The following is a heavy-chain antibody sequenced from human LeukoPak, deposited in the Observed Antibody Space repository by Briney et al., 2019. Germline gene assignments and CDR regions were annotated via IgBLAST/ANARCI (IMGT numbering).Heavy chain of an antibody. D-gene: IGHD1-1*01. CDR3: AKDLFTWNDGGAFDI. J-gene: IGHJ3*02. CDR2: ISWNSGSI. CDR1: GFTFDDYA. Sequence: PGRSLRLSCAASGFTFDDYAMHWVRQAPGKGLEWVSGISWNSGSIGYADSVKGRFTISRDNAKNSLYLQMNSLRAEDTALYYCAKDLFTWNDGGAFDIWGQGTMVTVSS. V-gene: IGHV3-9*01.